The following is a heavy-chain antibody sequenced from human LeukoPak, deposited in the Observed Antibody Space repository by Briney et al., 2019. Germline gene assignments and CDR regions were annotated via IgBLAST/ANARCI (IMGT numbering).Heavy chain of an antibody. CDR3: ARDFWSGYRGILDP. V-gene: IGHV4-39*07. J-gene: IGHJ5*02. D-gene: IGHD3-3*01. CDR1: GGSISSSSYY. CDR2: IYYSGST. Sequence: SETLSLTCTVSGGSISSSSYYWGWIRQPPGKGLEWIGSIYYSGSTYYNPSLKSRVTISVDTSKNQFSLKLSSVTAADTAVYYCARDFWSGYRGILDPWGQGTLVTVSS.